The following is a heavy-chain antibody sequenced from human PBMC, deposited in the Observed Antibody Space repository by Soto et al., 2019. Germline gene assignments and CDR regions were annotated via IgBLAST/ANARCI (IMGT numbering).Heavy chain of an antibody. CDR2: ISGSGGNI. J-gene: IGHJ6*02. D-gene: IGHD6-19*01. V-gene: IGHV3-23*01. CDR1: GFTFSSYA. CDR3: AKPASGWYPKLMNGMDV. Sequence: DVQLLGSGGGLVQPGGSLRLSCVVSGFTFSSYAMSWVRQAPGKGLEWDSSISGSGGNIYYADSVKGRFTISRDNSKNRLHLQMNSLRAEDTAVYYCAKPASGWYPKLMNGMDVWGQGTTVTVSS.